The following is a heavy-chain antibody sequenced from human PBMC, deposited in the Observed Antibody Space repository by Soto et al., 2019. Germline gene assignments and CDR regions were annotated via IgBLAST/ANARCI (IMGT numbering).Heavy chain of an antibody. CDR3: ASPYSGSSWANDAFDI. CDR1: GFTFSSYW. D-gene: IGHD6-13*01. V-gene: IGHV3-74*01. CDR2: INSDGSST. J-gene: IGHJ3*02. Sequence: PGGSLRLSCAASGFTFSSYWMHWVRQAPGKGLVWVSRINSDGSSTSYADSVKGRFTISRDNAKNTLYLQMNSLRAEDTAVYYCASPYSGSSWANDAFDIWGQGTMVTVSS.